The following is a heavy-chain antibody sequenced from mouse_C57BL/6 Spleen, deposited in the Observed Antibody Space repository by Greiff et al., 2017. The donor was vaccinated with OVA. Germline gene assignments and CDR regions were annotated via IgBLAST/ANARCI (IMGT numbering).Heavy chain of an antibody. CDR2: IHPNSGST. V-gene: IGHV1-64*01. D-gene: IGHD2-3*01. Sequence: QVQLQQPGAELVKPGDSVKLSCKASGYSFTSYWMHWVKQRPGQGLEWIGMIHPNSGSTNYNEKFKSKATLTVDKSSSTAYMQLSSLTSEDAAVYYCARSDGYYDYWGQGTTLTVSS. J-gene: IGHJ2*01. CDR3: ARSDGYYDY. CDR1: GYSFTSYW.